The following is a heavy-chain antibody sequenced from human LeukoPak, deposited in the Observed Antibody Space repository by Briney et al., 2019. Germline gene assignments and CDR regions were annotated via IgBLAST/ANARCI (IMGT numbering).Heavy chain of an antibody. J-gene: IGHJ4*02. CDR1: GGSFSGYY. CDR2: INHSGST. CDR3: ARAGFEWLRHFDY. Sequence: SETLSLTCAVYGGSFSGYYWSWIRQPPGKGLEWIGEINHSGSTNYNPSLKSRVTISVDTSKNQFSLKLSSVTAADTAVYYCARAGFEWLRHFDYWGQGTLVTVSS. D-gene: IGHD5-12*01. V-gene: IGHV4-34*01.